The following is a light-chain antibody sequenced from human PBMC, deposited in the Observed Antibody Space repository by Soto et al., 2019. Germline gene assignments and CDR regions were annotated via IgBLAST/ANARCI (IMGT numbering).Light chain of an antibody. V-gene: IGKV1-33*01. J-gene: IGKJ4*01. Sequence: DIQMTQSPSSLSASVGDRVTITCQASQDISNYLNWYQQKPGKAPKLLIYDASNLETGVPSRFSGSGSGTDFYFTISSLQPEDIATYFCQRLDNLPLTFGGGTKVEIK. CDR3: QRLDNLPLT. CDR2: DAS. CDR1: QDISNY.